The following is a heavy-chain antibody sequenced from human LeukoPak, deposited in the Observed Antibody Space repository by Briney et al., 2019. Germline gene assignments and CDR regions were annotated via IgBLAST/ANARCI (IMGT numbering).Heavy chain of an antibody. CDR2: IRSKPYGGTT. Sequence: GGSLRLSCVTSGFTFGDYFMSWVRQAPGKGLEWVGFIRSKPYGGTTEYAASVKGRFSISRDDSKSIAYLQMTSLKIEDTAVYYCTRDQGGRRWELHSLSWGQGTLVTVSS. J-gene: IGHJ5*02. CDR1: GFTFGDYF. D-gene: IGHD2-15*01. CDR3: TRDQGGRRWELHSLS. V-gene: IGHV3-49*04.